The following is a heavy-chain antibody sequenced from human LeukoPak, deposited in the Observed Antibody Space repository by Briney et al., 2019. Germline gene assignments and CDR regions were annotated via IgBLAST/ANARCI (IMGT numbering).Heavy chain of an antibody. D-gene: IGHD1-1*01. CDR3: ARSTGTSDYYHMDV. Sequence: GGSLRLSCAASGFTFSSYGMHWVRQAPGKGLEWVAVIWYAGSNKYYADSVKGRFTISRYNSKNTLYLQMNSLRAEDTAVYYCARSTGTSDYYHMDVWGKGTTVTVSS. CDR1: GFTFSSYG. CDR2: IWYAGSNK. J-gene: IGHJ6*03. V-gene: IGHV3-33*01.